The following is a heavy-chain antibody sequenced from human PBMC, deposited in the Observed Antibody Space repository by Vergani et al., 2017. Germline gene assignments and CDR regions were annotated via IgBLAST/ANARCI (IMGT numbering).Heavy chain of an antibody. Sequence: QVQLVESGGGVVQPGRSLRLSCAASGFTFSSYAMHWVRQAPGKGLEWVAVISYDGSNKYYADSVKGRFTISRDNSKNTLYLQMNSLRAEDTAVYYCAKEYCSGGSCYLMDVWGQGTTVTVSS. J-gene: IGHJ6*02. CDR2: ISYDGSNK. V-gene: IGHV3-30-3*01. CDR1: GFTFSSYA. CDR3: AKEYCSGGSCYLMDV. D-gene: IGHD2-15*01.